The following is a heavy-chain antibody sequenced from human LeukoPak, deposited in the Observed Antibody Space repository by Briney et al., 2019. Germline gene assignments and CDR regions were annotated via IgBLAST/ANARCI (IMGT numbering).Heavy chain of an antibody. CDR1: GIXFSSYE. CDR2: ISTSGSTI. Sequence: PGGSLRLSCVVSGIXFSSYEINWVRQAPGKGLEWVSYISTSGSTIYYADPVKGRFTISRDNAKNSLYLQMNGLRAEDTAIYYCASPQWLAFWGQGTLVTVSS. J-gene: IGHJ4*02. V-gene: IGHV3-48*03. D-gene: IGHD6-19*01. CDR3: ASPQWLAF.